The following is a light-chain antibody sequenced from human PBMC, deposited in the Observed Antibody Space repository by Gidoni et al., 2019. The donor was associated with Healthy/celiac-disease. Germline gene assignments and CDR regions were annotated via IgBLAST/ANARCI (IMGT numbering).Light chain of an antibody. V-gene: IGKV1-39*01. CDR3: QQYYSTPLT. CDR1: QSISSY. CDR2: AAS. Sequence: IQMTQSPSSLSASVGDRVTITCRASQSISSYLHWYQQKPGKAPKLLIYAASSWQSGVPSRFSGSGSGTDFTLTISSLQSEDFATYYCQQYYSTPLTFGGGTKVEIK. J-gene: IGKJ4*01.